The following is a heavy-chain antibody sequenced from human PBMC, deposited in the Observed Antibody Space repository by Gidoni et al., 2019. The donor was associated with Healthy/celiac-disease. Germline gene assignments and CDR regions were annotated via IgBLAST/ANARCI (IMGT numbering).Heavy chain of an antibody. V-gene: IGHV3-66*01. CDR1: GFTVSSNY. CDR2: IYSGGST. CDR3: ARDLGGSIAVAGTGFDY. Sequence: EVQLVESGGGLVQPGWSLRLSCAASGFTVSSNYMSWVRQAPGKGLEWVSVIYSGGSTYYADSVKGRFTISRDNSKNTLYLQMNSLRAEDTAVYYCARDLGGSIAVAGTGFDYWGQGTLVTVSS. D-gene: IGHD6-19*01. J-gene: IGHJ4*02.